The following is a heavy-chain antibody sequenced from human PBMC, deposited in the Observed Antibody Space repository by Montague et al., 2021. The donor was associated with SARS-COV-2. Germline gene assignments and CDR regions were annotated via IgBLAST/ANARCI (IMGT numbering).Heavy chain of an antibody. Sequence: SETLSLTCAVYGGSISGNYWSWIRQPPGKGLEWIGEINHYGSTNYNPSLKSRVTMSVDTSKNQFSLKLSSVTAADTAVYYCARGLPVTTLFYYFGMDVWGRGTTVTVSS. CDR3: ARGLPVTTLFYYFGMDV. D-gene: IGHD4-11*01. CDR1: GGSISGNY. V-gene: IGHV4-34*01. J-gene: IGHJ6*02. CDR2: INHYGST.